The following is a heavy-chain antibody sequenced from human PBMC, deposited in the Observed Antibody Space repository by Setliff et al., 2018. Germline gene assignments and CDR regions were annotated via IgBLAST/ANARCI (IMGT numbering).Heavy chain of an antibody. V-gene: IGHV3-23*01. CDR1: GFTLSSYA. Sequence: PGGSLRLSCAASGFTLSSYAMSWVRQAPGKGLEWVAAVSGSDGRTYHADSVKGRFTTSRENSRNTLYLQMNNVRAEDTAIYYCAKDNYTDSYYPFDHWGQGTLVTVSS. D-gene: IGHD3-10*01. J-gene: IGHJ4*02. CDR2: VSGSDGRT. CDR3: AKDNYTDSYYPFDH.